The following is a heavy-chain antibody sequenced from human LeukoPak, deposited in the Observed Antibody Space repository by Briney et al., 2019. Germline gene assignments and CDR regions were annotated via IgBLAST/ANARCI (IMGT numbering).Heavy chain of an antibody. CDR2: ISYDGSNK. Sequence: GGSLRLSCAASGFTFSSHAMHWVRQAPGKGLEWVAVISYDGSNKYYADSVKGRFTISRDNSKNTLYLQMNSLRAEDTAVYYCARDPAVPAAIFEEKELAAFDYWGQGTLVTVSS. V-gene: IGHV3-30*01. J-gene: IGHJ4*02. CDR1: GFTFSSHA. D-gene: IGHD2-2*01. CDR3: ARDPAVPAAIFEEKELAAFDY.